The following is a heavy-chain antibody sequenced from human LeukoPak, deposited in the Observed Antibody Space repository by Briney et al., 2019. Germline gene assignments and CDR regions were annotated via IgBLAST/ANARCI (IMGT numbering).Heavy chain of an antibody. Sequence: SETLSLTCAVYGGSFSGYYWSWIRQPPGKGLEWIGEINHSGSTNYNPSLKSRVTISVDTSKNQFSLKLSSVTAADTAVYYCARVYYDILTGYSADAFDIWAKGQWSPSLQ. CDR2: INHSGST. V-gene: IGHV4-34*01. CDR3: ARVYYDILTGYSADAFDI. J-gene: IGHJ3*02. D-gene: IGHD3-9*01. CDR1: GGSFSGYY.